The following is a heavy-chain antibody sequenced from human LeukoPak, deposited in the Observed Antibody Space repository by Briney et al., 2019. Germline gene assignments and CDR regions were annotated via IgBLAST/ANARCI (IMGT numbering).Heavy chain of an antibody. CDR3: ARGTYSGYEIDY. Sequence: ASVKVSCKASGYTFTGYYTHWVRQAPGQGLEWMGWINPNSGGTNYAQKFQGWVTMTRDTSINTAYMELSRLRSDDTAVYYCARGTYSGYEIDYWGQGTLVTVSS. CDR1: GYTFTGYY. CDR2: INPNSGGT. J-gene: IGHJ4*02. D-gene: IGHD5-12*01. V-gene: IGHV1-2*04.